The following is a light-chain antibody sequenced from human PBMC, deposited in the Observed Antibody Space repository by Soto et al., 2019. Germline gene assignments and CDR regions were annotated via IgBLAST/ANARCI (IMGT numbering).Light chain of an antibody. Sequence: DIVMTQTPLSSPVTLGQPASISCRSSQSLLDSDGDTYLSWLQQRPGQPPRLLIYKTSSRFSGVADRFSGSGAGTDFTLKISRVEVEDVGVYYCMQATQFPHDFGQGTKLDI. V-gene: IGKV2-24*01. CDR1: QSLLDSDGDTY. CDR2: KTS. CDR3: MQATQFPHD. J-gene: IGKJ2*01.